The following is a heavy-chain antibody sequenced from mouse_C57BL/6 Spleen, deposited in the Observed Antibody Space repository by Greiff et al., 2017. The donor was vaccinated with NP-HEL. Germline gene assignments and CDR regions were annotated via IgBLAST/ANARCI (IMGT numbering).Heavy chain of an antibody. J-gene: IGHJ1*03. CDR1: GYSFTSYY. CDR3: ARNYGSSSYWYFDV. CDR2: IYPGSGNT. V-gene: IGHV1-66*01. Sequence: QVQLKQSGPELVKPGASVKISCKASGYSFTSYYIHWVKQRPGQGLEWIGWIYPGSGNTKYNEKFKGKATLTADTSSSTAYMQLSSLTSEDSAVYYCARNYGSSSYWYFDVWGTGTTVTVSS. D-gene: IGHD1-1*01.